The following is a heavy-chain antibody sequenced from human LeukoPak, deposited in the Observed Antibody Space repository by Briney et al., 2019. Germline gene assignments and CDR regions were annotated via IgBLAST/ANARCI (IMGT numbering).Heavy chain of an antibody. CDR2: VYYDGST. D-gene: IGHD1-26*01. J-gene: IGHJ4*02. Sequence: SETLSLTCTVSGGSISSSSYYWGWIRQPPGKGLEWIGSVYYDGSTFTNPSLKSRVSMSVDRSKNQFSLKLNSVTAADMAVFYCARRILRTRNRGTYFDYWGQGTLVTVSS. CDR3: ARRILRTRNRGTYFDY. V-gene: IGHV4-39*01. CDR1: GGSISSSSYY.